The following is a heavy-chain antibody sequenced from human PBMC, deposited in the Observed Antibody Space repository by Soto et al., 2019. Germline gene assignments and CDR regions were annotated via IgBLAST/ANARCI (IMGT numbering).Heavy chain of an antibody. CDR3: ARDLVPGYTGFSDY. CDR1: GYTFTSYD. CDR2: MNPNSGNT. V-gene: IGHV1-8*01. J-gene: IGHJ4*02. Sequence: ASVKVSCKASGYTFTSYDINWVRQATGQGFEWMGWMNPNSGNTGYAQKLQGRVTMTTDTSSTTAYMELRSLTSDDTAVYYCARDLVPGYTGFSDYWGQGTLVTVS. D-gene: IGHD5-12*01.